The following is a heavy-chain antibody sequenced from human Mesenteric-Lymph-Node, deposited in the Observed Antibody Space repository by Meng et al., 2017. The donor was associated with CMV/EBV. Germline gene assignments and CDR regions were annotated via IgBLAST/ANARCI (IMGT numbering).Heavy chain of an antibody. J-gene: IGHJ6*02. V-gene: IGHV1-69*05. CDR1: GGTFSSYA. CDR3: ARVTYDSSGPYYYYYGMDV. Sequence: SVKVSCKASGGTFSSYAISWVRQAPGQGLEWMGGIIPIFGTANYAQKFQGRVTITTDESTSTAYMELSSLRSEDTAVYYCARVTYDSSGPYYYYYGMDVWGQGTTVTASS. D-gene: IGHD3-22*01. CDR2: IIPIFGTA.